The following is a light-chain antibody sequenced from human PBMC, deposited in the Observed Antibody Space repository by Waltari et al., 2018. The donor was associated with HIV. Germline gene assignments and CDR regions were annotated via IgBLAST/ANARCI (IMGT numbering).Light chain of an antibody. CDR2: NNT. CDR1: RSTIGAGYE. J-gene: IGLJ2*01. Sequence: QSVLTQPPSVSGAPGQRVSVSCTGNRSTIGAGYEVHWYQQLPGTAPKLLIYNNTHRPSGVPARFSASKSGTSASLVITGLQTEDEADYYCQSYDSSLTGHVIFGGGTKLTVL. CDR3: QSYDSSLTGHVI. V-gene: IGLV1-40*01.